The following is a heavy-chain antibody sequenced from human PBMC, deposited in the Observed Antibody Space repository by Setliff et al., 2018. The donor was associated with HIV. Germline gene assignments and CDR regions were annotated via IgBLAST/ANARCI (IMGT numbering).Heavy chain of an antibody. J-gene: IGHJ4*02. Sequence: SETLSLTCTVSGYSISSGYYWGWIRQPPGKGLQWIGSIYHSGGTYYNPSLKSRVTMSVDTSKNQFSLKLTSVTAADTAVYYCARDFVHLTNYYDSDRYVYWGQGTLVTVSS. V-gene: IGHV4-38-2*02. D-gene: IGHD3-22*01. CDR3: ARDFVHLTNYYDSDRYVY. CDR2: IYHSGGT. CDR1: GYSISSGYY.